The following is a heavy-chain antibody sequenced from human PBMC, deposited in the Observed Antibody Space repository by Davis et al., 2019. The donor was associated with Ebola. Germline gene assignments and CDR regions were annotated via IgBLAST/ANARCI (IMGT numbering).Heavy chain of an antibody. CDR2: IKQDGSEK. CDR3: ARTAVAGTGDY. Sequence: GESLKISCAASGFTFSSYWMSWVRQAPGKGLEWVANIKQDGSEKYYVDSVKGRFTISRDNAKNSLYLQMNSLRAEDTAVYYCARTAVAGTGDYWGQGTLVTVSS. CDR1: GFTFSSYW. V-gene: IGHV3-7*01. J-gene: IGHJ4*02. D-gene: IGHD6-19*01.